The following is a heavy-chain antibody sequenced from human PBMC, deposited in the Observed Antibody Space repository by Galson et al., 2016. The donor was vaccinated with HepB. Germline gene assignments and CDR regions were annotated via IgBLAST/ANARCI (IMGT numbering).Heavy chain of an antibody. D-gene: IGHD3-9*01. V-gene: IGHV4-39*01. CDR1: GDSITSNSFS. J-gene: IGHJ4*02. Sequence: ETLSLTCTVTGDSITSNSFSWGWIRQSPGKGLEWIGNIDGSGNTYYNPSLKTRVTISVDTSKTQFSLRLTSVTAADTAVYYCERNVLRFFDWSKHFDYWGQGTRVTVSP. CDR3: ERNVLRFFDWSKHFDY. CDR2: IDGSGNT.